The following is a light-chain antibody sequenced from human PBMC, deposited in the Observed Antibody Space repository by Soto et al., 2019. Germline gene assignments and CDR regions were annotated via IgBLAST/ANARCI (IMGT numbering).Light chain of an antibody. CDR1: QSVSSNY. J-gene: IGKJ2*01. V-gene: IGKV3-20*01. CDR3: QQYGSSPLYT. CDR2: VSS. Sequence: EIVLTQSPGTLSLSPGERATLSCRASQSVSSNYFAWYQQTPGQAPRLLIYVSSTRATVLRDRFSGIGDGTDFTLTISRLEHEEFAGYTCQQYGSSPLYTFGQGTQLQIK.